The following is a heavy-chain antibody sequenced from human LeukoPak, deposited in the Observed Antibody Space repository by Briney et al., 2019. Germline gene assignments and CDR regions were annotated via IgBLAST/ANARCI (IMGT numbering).Heavy chain of an antibody. CDR2: IKQDGSEK. D-gene: IGHD5-24*01. V-gene: IGHV3-7*01. CDR3: ARGRDGYNC. Sequence: GGSLRLSCAASGFTFSSYAMSWVRQAPGKGLEWVANIKQDGSEKYYVDSVEGRFTISRDNAKNSLYLQMNSLRAEDTAVYYCARGRDGYNCWGQGTLVTVSS. J-gene: IGHJ4*02. CDR1: GFTFSSYA.